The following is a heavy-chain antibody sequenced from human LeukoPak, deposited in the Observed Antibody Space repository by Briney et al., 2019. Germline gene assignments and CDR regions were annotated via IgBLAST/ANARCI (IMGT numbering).Heavy chain of an antibody. Sequence: GGSLRLSCAASGFTLSTYWMSWVRQAPGTGLEWVASIKQDGSEKSYVDSVKGRFTISRDNAKNSLYLQMNSLRAEDTAVYYCARGGYQLLWYWGQGTLVTVSS. D-gene: IGHD2-2*01. CDR3: ARGGYQLLWY. J-gene: IGHJ4*02. CDR1: GFTLSTYW. CDR2: IKQDGSEK. V-gene: IGHV3-7*04.